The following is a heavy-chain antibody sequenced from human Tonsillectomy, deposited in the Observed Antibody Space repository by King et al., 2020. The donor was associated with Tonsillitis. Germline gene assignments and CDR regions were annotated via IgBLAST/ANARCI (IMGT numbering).Heavy chain of an antibody. V-gene: IGHV1-46*01. CDR2: INPSGGST. CDR1: GYTFTSYY. D-gene: IGHD5-18*01. Sequence: VQLVESGAEVKKPGASVKVSCKASGYTFTSYYMHWVRQAPGQGLEWMGIINPSGGSTSYSQKFQGRVTMTRDTSTSTVFMELSSLRSEDTAVYYCARAMGGVTALAHTTLDYWGQGTLVTVSS. CDR3: ARAMGGVTALAHTTLDY. J-gene: IGHJ4*02.